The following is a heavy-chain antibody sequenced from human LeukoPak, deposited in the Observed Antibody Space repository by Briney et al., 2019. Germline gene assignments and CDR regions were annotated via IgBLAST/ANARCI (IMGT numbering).Heavy chain of an antibody. CDR3: SRENGAFSPFGY. Sequence: SGTLSLTCGVSGGSITSTNWRSWVRPPPGKGLEWIGEVSLSGLTNYNPSLSSRVIMALDTSKNHLSLHLTSVTAADTAVYYCSRENGAFSPFGYWGQGYLVTVLS. CDR2: VSLSGLT. V-gene: IGHV4-4*02. D-gene: IGHD2-8*01. CDR1: GGSITSTNW. J-gene: IGHJ4*02.